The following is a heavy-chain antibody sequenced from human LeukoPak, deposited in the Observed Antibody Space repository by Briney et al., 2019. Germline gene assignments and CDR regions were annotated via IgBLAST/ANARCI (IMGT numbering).Heavy chain of an antibody. CDR1: GGSFSGYY. Sequence: SETLSLTCAVYGGSFSGYYWSWIRQPPGKGLEWIGEINHSGSTNYNPSLKSRVTISIDTSKNQFSLKLSSVTAADTAVYYCARGLHNGYYYPFDYWGQGTLVTVSS. J-gene: IGHJ4*02. V-gene: IGHV4-34*01. D-gene: IGHD5-24*01. CDR3: ARGLHNGYYYPFDY. CDR2: INHSGST.